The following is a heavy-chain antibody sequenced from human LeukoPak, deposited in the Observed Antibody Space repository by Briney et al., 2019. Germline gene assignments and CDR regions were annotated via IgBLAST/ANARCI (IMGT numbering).Heavy chain of an antibody. CDR3: ARHEVGYAGTDAFDI. D-gene: IGHD6-13*01. Sequence: SETLSLTCTVSGGSISSSSYYWGWIRQPPGKGLEWIGSIYYSGSTYYNPSLKSRVTISVDTSKNQFSLKLSSVTAADTAVYYCARHEVGYAGTDAFDIWGQGTMVTVSS. V-gene: IGHV4-39*01. J-gene: IGHJ3*02. CDR2: IYYSGST. CDR1: GGSISSSSYY.